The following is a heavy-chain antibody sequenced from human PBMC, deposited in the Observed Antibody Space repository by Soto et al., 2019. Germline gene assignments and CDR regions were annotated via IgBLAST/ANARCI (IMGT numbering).Heavy chain of an antibody. D-gene: IGHD7-27*01. CDR2: IKSDGSIT. J-gene: IGHJ4*02. CDR1: GFTFSSNW. Sequence: EVQLVESGGGLVQPGGSLRLSCAASGFTFSSNWMHWVRQAPGKGPVWVSRIKSDGSITNYADAVKGRFTISRDNAKNTLYLQMDSLRTEDTAVYYCAATVGTRPNWGQGTLVTVS. V-gene: IGHV3-74*01. CDR3: AATVGTRPN.